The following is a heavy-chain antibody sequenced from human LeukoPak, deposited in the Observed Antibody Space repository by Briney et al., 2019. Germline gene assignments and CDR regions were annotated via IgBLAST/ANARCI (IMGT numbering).Heavy chain of an antibody. CDR3: ARGPPFSSSSPLYYYYGMDV. CDR2: IYYSGST. J-gene: IGHJ6*02. V-gene: IGHV4-30-4*01. CDR1: GGSISSGDYY. D-gene: IGHD6-6*01. Sequence: SETLSLTCTVSGGSISSGDYYWSWIRQPPGKGLEWIVYIYYSGSTYYNPSLKSRVTISVDTSKNQFSLKLSSVTAADTAVYYCARGPPFSSSSPLYYYYGMDVWGQGTTVTVSS.